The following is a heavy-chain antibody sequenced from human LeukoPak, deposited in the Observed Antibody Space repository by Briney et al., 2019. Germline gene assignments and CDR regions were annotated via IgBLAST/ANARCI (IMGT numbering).Heavy chain of an antibody. D-gene: IGHD6-6*01. V-gene: IGHV3-33*01. CDR2: IWYDGSQE. CDR1: GFTLSIPG. Sequence: SLTLSCPPSGFTLSIPGMHCVRHAPGNGMGWVAYIWYDGSQEYYADNVKGRFNISRDISKNTLYPQMNSLRAEDTAVYYCARDLAAARLDFRGQGTLVTVSS. CDR3: ARDLAAARLDF. J-gene: IGHJ4*02.